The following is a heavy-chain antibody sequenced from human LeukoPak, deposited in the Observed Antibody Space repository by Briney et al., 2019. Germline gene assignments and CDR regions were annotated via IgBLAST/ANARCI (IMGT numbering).Heavy chain of an antibody. CDR1: GYTFTSYD. CDR2: MNPNSGNT. CDR3: ARVGMATPTY. J-gene: IGHJ4*02. D-gene: IGHD5-24*01. Sequence: GASVKVSCKASGYTFTSYDINWVRQATGQGLEWMGWMNPNSGNTGYAQKFQGRVTMTRNTSISTAYMELSRLRSDDTAVYHCARVGMATPTYWGQGTLVTVSS. V-gene: IGHV1-8*01.